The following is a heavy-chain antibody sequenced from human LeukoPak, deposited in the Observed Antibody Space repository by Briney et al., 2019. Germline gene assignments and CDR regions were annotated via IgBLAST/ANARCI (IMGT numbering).Heavy chain of an antibody. CDR1: GFTFSSYW. Sequence: GGSLRLSCAASGFTFSSYWMHWVRQAPGKGLEWVTGISWNSGSVGYADSVKGRFTISRDNAKNSLYLQMNSLRAEDTALYYCAKGNYYDSSGCFDYWGQGTLVTVSS. CDR3: AKGNYYDSSGCFDY. D-gene: IGHD3-22*01. J-gene: IGHJ4*02. CDR2: ISWNSGSV. V-gene: IGHV3-9*01.